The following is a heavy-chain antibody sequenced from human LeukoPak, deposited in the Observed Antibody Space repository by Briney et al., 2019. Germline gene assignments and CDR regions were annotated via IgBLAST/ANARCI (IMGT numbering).Heavy chain of an antibody. D-gene: IGHD4-17*01. J-gene: IGHJ6*02. CDR2: ISAYNGNT. V-gene: IGHV1-18*01. Sequence: RASVKVSCKASGYTFTSYGISWVRQAPGQGLEWMGWISAYNGNTKYSQKFQGRVTITRDTSASTAYMELSSLRSEDTAVYYCARVYGPYYYYGMDVWGQGTTVTVSS. CDR1: GYTFTSYG. CDR3: ARVYGPYYYYGMDV.